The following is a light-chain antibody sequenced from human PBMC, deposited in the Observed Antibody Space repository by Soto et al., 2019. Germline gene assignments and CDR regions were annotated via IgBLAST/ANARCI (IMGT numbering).Light chain of an antibody. V-gene: IGLV2-14*01. Sequence: QSALTQPASVSGSPGQSITISCTGTSSDIGTYNYVSWYQQHPGKAPKLMIYHVSNRPSGVSNRFSGSKSGNTASLTISGLQAEDEADYYCSSYTSSSTLVFGGGTKVTVL. J-gene: IGLJ2*01. CDR3: SSYTSSSTLV. CDR1: SSDIGTYNY. CDR2: HVS.